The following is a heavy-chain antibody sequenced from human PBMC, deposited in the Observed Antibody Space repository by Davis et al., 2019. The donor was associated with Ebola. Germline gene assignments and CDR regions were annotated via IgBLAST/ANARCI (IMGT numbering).Heavy chain of an antibody. CDR1: DGSFSGYY. CDR2: INHSGST. CDR3: ARDRVVVVAGRAIYYYGMDV. Sequence: SETLSLTCAVYDGSFSGYYWSWIRQPPGKGLEWIGEINHSGSTNYNPSLKSRVTISVDTSKNQFSLKLSSVTAADTAVYYCARDRVVVVAGRAIYYYGMDVWGQGTTVTVSS. V-gene: IGHV4-34*01. D-gene: IGHD2-15*01. J-gene: IGHJ6*02.